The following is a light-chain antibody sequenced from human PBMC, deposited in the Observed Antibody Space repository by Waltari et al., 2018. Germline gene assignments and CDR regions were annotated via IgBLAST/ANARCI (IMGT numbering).Light chain of an antibody. CDR3: QSTVSSGTYTGL. V-gene: IGLV3-25*03. CDR2: KDS. Sequence: YELTQTPSMSVSPGPTASITCSGDILATQSRHWYQQKSGQAPVLIIYKDSERPSGIPERFSGSSSGTTVTLTISDVQSEDEADYYCQSTVSSGTYTGLFGGGTKLTVL. J-gene: IGLJ2*01. CDR1: ILATQS.